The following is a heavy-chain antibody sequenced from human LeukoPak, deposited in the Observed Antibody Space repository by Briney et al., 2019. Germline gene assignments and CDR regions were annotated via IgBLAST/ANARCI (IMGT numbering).Heavy chain of an antibody. D-gene: IGHD3-10*01. CDR2: ISSSGSYI. Sequence: GGSLRLSCAASRFTFSSYSMNWVRQAPGKGLGWVSSISSSGSYIYYADSVKGRFTISRDNAKNSLYLQMNSLRAEDTAVYYCAREPPITMVRGVIRFHAFDIWGQGTMVTVSS. CDR3: AREPPITMVRGVIRFHAFDI. V-gene: IGHV3-21*01. J-gene: IGHJ3*02. CDR1: RFTFSSYS.